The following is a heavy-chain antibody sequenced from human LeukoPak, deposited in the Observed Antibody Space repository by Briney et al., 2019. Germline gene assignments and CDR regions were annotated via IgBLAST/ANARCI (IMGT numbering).Heavy chain of an antibody. CDR2: IWYDGSNK. Sequence: GGSLRLSCAASGFTFSSYGMHWVRQAPGKGLEWVAVIWYDGSNKYYADSVKGRFTISRDNSKNTLYLQMNSLRAEDTAVYYCARDSQTDYGDYGPNWYFDLWGRGALVTVSS. J-gene: IGHJ2*01. CDR1: GFTFSSYG. D-gene: IGHD4-17*01. V-gene: IGHV3-33*08. CDR3: ARDSQTDYGDYGPNWYFDL.